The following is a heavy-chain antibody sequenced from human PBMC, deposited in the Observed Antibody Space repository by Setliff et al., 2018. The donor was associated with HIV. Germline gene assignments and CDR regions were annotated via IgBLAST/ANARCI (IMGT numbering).Heavy chain of an antibody. Sequence: SETLSLTCTVSGGSISSSSYYWDWIRQPPGQSLERVGSIFYSGSTYYSTSLKSRVTISVDTSKNRFSLQLSSVTPEDTAVYYCVRGYFRGGFAYWGPGTLVTVSS. J-gene: IGHJ4*02. CDR2: IFYSGST. D-gene: IGHD3-10*01. CDR1: GGSISSSSYY. V-gene: IGHV4-39*07. CDR3: VRGYFRGGFAY.